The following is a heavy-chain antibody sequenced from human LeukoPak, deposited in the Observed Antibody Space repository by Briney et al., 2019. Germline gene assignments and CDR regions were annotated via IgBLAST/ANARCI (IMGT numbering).Heavy chain of an antibody. CDR1: GFTFSSYS. J-gene: IGHJ4*02. V-gene: IGHV3-21*01. D-gene: IGHD6-19*01. Sequence: GGSLRLSCAGSGFTFSSYSMNWVRQAPGKGLEWVSSISFSGGHIYYADSVKGRFTISRDNSKNTLYLQMNSLRAEDTAVYYCAKDRYSSGWHLGYWGQGTLVTVSS. CDR2: ISFSGGHI. CDR3: AKDRYSSGWHLGY.